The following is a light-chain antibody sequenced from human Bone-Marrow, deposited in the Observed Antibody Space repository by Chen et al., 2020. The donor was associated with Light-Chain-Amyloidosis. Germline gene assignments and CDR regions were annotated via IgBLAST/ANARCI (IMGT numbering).Light chain of an antibody. J-gene: IGLJ2*01. V-gene: IGLV1-47*01. CDR1: DSNIGTDT. Sequence: QSVLTQPPSASGTPGQRVTISCSGSDSNIGTDTVYWYQQVPGTTPKLLIYRNDQRPSGIPARFSGSKSGTSASLAISGLRSEDEADYYCATWDHGLNVGLFGGGTKLTVL. CDR3: ATWDHGLNVGL. CDR2: RND.